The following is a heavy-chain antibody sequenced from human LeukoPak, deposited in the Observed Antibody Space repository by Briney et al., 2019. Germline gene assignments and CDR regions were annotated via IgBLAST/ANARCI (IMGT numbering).Heavy chain of an antibody. J-gene: IGHJ4*02. CDR2: INHSGRT. CDR3: ARGVDYYGV. CDR1: GGSFSGYY. D-gene: IGHD3-10*01. V-gene: IGHV4-34*01. Sequence: SETLSLTCAVYGGSFSGYYWNWIRQPPGKGLEWIGEINHSGRTNYNPSLKSRVTISVDTSEKQFSLKLSSVTAADTAVYYCARGVDYYGVWGQGTLVTVSS.